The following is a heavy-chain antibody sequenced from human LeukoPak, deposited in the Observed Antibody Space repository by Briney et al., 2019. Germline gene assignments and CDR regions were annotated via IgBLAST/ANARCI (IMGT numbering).Heavy chain of an antibody. CDR2: ISTNGANT. Sequence: GGSLRLSCAASGFTFSSYSMHWVRQAPGKGLEYVSAISTNGANTYYANSVKGRFTISRDNSKNTLYLQMGSLRAEDMAVYYCARVGDLNYFDYWGQGTLVTVSS. CDR3: ARVGDLNYFDY. J-gene: IGHJ4*02. D-gene: IGHD3-16*01. CDR1: GFTFSSYS. V-gene: IGHV3-64*01.